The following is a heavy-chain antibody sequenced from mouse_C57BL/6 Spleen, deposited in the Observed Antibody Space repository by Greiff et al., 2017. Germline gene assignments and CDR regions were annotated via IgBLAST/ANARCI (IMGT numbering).Heavy chain of an antibody. CDR1: GYTFTSYW. CDR2: LDPSDSYT. Sequence: QVQLQQPGAELVMPGASVKLSCKASGYTFTSYWMHWVKQRPGQGLEWIGELDPSDSYTNYNQKFKGKSTLTVDKSSSTAYMQLSSLTSEDSAVYYCARAGDSPFAYWGQGTLVTVSA. D-gene: IGHD3-3*01. J-gene: IGHJ3*01. CDR3: ARAGDSPFAY. V-gene: IGHV1-69*01.